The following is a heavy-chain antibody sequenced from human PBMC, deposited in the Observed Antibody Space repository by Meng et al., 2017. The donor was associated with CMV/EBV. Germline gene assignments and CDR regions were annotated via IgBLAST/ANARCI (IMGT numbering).Heavy chain of an antibody. CDR1: GFTFSGSA. V-gene: IGHV3-73*01. J-gene: IGHJ6*02. CDR3: TRLAPVDCSSTSCYSPIGYYYGMDV. CDR2: IRSKANSYAT. Sequence: GESLKISCAASGFTFSGSAMHWVRQASGEGLEWVGRIRSKANSYATAYAASVKGRFTISRDDSKNTAYLQMNSLKTEDTAVYYCTRLAPVDCSSTSCYSPIGYYYGMDVWGQGTTVTVSS. D-gene: IGHD2-2*01.